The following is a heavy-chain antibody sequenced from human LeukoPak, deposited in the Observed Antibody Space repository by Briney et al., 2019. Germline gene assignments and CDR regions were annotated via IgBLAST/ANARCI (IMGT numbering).Heavy chain of an antibody. CDR3: AKGQGYNYGDSIDY. J-gene: IGHJ4*02. V-gene: IGHV3-23*01. CDR1: GFTFNNYA. CDR2: ISGGGSS. Sequence: PGGSLRLSCAASGFTFNNYAMTWVRQAPGKGLEWVSVISGGGSSYYADSVKGRFTVSRDNSKNTLYLQMNSLRDEDTAVYYCAKGQGYNYGDSIDYWGQGTLVTVSS. D-gene: IGHD5-18*01.